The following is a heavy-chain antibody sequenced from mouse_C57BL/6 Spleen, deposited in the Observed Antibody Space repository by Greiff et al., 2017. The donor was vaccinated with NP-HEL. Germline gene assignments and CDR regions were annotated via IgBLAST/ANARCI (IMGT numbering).Heavy chain of an antibody. CDR1: GYTFTSYT. V-gene: IGHV1-4*01. CDR3: ARKPLYAMDY. J-gene: IGHJ4*01. CDR2: INPSSGYT. Sequence: VQLQESGAELARPGASVKMSCKASGYTFTSYTMHWVKQRPGQGLEWIGYINPSSGYTKYNQKFKDKATLTADKSSSTAYMQLGSLTSEDSAVYYCARKPLYAMDYWGKGTSVTVSS.